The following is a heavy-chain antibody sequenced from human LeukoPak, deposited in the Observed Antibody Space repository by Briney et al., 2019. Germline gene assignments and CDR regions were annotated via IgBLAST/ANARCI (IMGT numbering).Heavy chain of an antibody. D-gene: IGHD6-19*01. CDR2: IKQDGSEK. Sequence: GGSLRLSCAASGFTFSSYNMSWVRQAPGKGLEWVANIKQDGSEKYYVDSVKGRFTISRDNAKNSLYLQMNSLRAEDTAVYYCARDVSGQWQHLFDYWGQGTLVTVSS. CDR3: ARDVSGQWQHLFDY. J-gene: IGHJ4*02. V-gene: IGHV3-7*01. CDR1: GFTFSSYN.